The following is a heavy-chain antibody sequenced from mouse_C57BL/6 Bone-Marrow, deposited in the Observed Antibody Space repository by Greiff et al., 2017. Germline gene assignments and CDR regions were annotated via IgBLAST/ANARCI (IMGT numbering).Heavy chain of an antibody. D-gene: IGHD1-1*01. CDR1: GFTFSSYG. CDR2: ISSGGSYT. V-gene: IGHV5-6*01. CDR3: ARLLRYFDY. J-gene: IGHJ2*01. Sequence: DVHLVESGGDLVKPGGSLKLSCAASGFTFSSYGMSWVRQTPDKRLEWVATISSGGSYTYYPDSVKGRFTISRDNAKNTLYLQMSSLKSEDTAMYYCARLLRYFDYWGQGTTLTVSS.